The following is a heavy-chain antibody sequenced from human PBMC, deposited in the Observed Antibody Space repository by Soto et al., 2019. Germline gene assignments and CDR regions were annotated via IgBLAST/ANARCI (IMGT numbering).Heavy chain of an antibody. J-gene: IGHJ5*02. V-gene: IGHV4-31*03. Sequence: SETLSLTCTVSGGSISSGGYYWSWIRQHPGKGLDWIGYIYYSGSTYYNPSLKSRVTISVDTSKNQFSLKLSSVTAADTAVYYCAREQGSYDFWSGYRDDWFDPWGQGTLVTVSS. D-gene: IGHD3-3*01. CDR1: GGSISSGGYY. CDR3: AREQGSYDFWSGYRDDWFDP. CDR2: IYYSGST.